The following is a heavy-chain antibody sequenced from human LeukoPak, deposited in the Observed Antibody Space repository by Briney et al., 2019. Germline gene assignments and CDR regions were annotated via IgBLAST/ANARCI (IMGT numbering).Heavy chain of an antibody. CDR1: GYTFTSYA. CDR2: IIPIFGTA. J-gene: IGHJ3*02. CDR3: ARENNGGYGDDAFDI. V-gene: IGHV1-69*05. D-gene: IGHD4-17*01. Sequence: SVKVSCKASGYTFTSYAISWVRQAPGQGLEWMGGIIPIFGTANYAQKFQGRVTITTDESTSTAYMELSSLRSEDTAVYYCARENNGGYGDDAFDIWGQGTMVTVSS.